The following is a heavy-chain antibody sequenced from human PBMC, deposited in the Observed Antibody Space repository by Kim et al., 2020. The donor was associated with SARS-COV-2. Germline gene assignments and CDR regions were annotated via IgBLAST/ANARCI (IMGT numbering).Heavy chain of an antibody. Sequence: GGSLRLSCVASGFTFSASNIHWVRQASGKGLEWVGRISTRPKSYATAYSASVKGRFTISRDDSKNTAYLQLNSLRVEDTAVYFCTSLTTSGETYWGQGTLVTVSS. J-gene: IGHJ4*02. CDR3: TSLTTSGETY. CDR2: ISTRPKSYAT. V-gene: IGHV3-73*01. CDR1: GFTFSASN. D-gene: IGHD3-22*01.